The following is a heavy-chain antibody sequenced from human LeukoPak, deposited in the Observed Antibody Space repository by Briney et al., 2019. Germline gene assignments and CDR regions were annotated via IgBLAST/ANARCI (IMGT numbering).Heavy chain of an antibody. Sequence: ASVKVSCKASGYHFISYGITWVRQAPGQGLEWMGWINTDDGNTNYTQKLQGRVTMTTDTSTTTAYMELRSLRSDDTAVYYCARGIVLMTEFDHWGQGTLVIVSS. CDR3: ARGIVLMTEFDH. J-gene: IGHJ4*01. V-gene: IGHV1-18*01. D-gene: IGHD2-21*02. CDR2: INTDDGNT. CDR1: GYHFISYG.